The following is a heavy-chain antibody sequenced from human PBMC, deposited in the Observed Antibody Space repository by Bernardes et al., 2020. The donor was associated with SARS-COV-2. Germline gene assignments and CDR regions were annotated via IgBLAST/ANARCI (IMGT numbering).Heavy chain of an antibody. J-gene: IGHJ4*02. CDR2: INPSSGVT. V-gene: IGHV1-2*02. D-gene: IGHD3-10*01. Sequence: ASVKVSCKASGYTFTHYYIHWVRQAPGQGFEWMGWINPSSGVTNYAQKFQGGVTMTRDTSISTAYMELSSLRADETAVFYCARGPISSTDYWGQGSLVTVAS. CDR3: ARGPISSTDY. CDR1: GYTFTHYY.